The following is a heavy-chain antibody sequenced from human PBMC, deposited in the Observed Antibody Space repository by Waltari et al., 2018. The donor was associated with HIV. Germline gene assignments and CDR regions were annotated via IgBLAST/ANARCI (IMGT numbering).Heavy chain of an antibody. J-gene: IGHJ4*02. CDR3: TTVGGGTRDY. Sequence: EVLLVESGGGLGKPGGSLRLSCAASGFTFSDACMSWGGQDPGKALGGVRRIKSKPDGGTTDYAAPVKRRFTISREDSKTTLYLAMNSLKTEDTAVYYCTTVGGGTRDYWGQGTLITVSS. V-gene: IGHV3-15*01. D-gene: IGHD3-16*01. CDR1: GFTFSDAC. CDR2: IKSKPDGGTT.